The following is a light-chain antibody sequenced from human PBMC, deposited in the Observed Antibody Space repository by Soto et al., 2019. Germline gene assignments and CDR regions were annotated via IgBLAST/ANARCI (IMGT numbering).Light chain of an antibody. J-gene: IGLJ2*01. CDR1: SSDGGGYNY. CDR3: SSYTSSSTLVV. Sequence: QSALTQPASVSGSPGQSITISCTGTSSDGGGYNYVSWYQQHPGKAPKLMIYDVSNRPSGVSNRFSGSKSGNTASLTTSGLQAEDEADYYCSSYTSSSTLVVFGGGTKLTVL. CDR2: DVS. V-gene: IGLV2-14*01.